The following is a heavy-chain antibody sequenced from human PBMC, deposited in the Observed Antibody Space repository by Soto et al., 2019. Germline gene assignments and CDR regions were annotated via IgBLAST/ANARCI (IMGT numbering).Heavy chain of an antibody. CDR2: IIPIFGTA. CDR3: ARGRDIVVVVAATGISYYYYGMDV. V-gene: IGHV1-69*12. J-gene: IGHJ6*02. D-gene: IGHD2-15*01. CDR1: GGTFSSHA. Sequence: QVQLVQSGAEVKKPGSSVKVSCKASGGTFSSHAISWVRQAPGQGLEWMGGIIPIFGTANYAQKFQGRVTITGDESTSTAYMELSSLRSEDTAMHYCARGRDIVVVVAATGISYYYYGMDVWGQGTTVTVSS.